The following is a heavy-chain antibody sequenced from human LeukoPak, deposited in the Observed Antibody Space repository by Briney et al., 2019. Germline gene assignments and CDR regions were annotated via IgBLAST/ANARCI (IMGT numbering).Heavy chain of an antibody. CDR3: ATNGDYGSYYYYYGMDV. Sequence: SETLSLTCGVYGESLSGYYWSWIRQPPGKGLEWIGYIYYSGSTNYNPSLKSRVTISVDTSKNQFSLKLSSVTAADTAVYYCATNGDYGSYYYYYGMDVWGQGTTVTVSS. J-gene: IGHJ6*02. CDR2: IYYSGST. CDR1: GESLSGYY. D-gene: IGHD4-17*01. V-gene: IGHV4-59*01.